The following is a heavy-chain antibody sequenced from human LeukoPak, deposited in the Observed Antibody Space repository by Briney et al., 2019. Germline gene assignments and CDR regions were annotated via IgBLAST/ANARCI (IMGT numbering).Heavy chain of an antibody. J-gene: IGHJ4*02. CDR1: GFIFGHYA. CDR3: ARDLYDSSGFYFGH. Sequence: SGGSLRLSCAGSGFIFGHYAMSWFRQAPGKGLEWVGLIRSKAYGGTGEYAAAVKGRFIISRDDSNNIAYLQMKSLKIEDTAVYYCARDLYDSSGFYFGHWGQGTLVTVSS. D-gene: IGHD3-22*01. V-gene: IGHV3-49*03. CDR2: IRSKAYGGTG.